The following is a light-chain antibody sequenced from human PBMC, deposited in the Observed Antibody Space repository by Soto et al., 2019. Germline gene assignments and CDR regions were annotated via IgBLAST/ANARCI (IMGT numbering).Light chain of an antibody. CDR1: SSDVGSYNL. CDR3: CSYAGSRTYV. CDR2: EGS. V-gene: IGLV2-23*01. Sequence: QSALTQPASVSGSPGQSITISCTGTSSDVGSYNLVSWYQQHPGKAPKLMIYEGSKRPSGVSNRFSGSKSGNTASLTISGLQAEDEADYYCCSYAGSRTYVSGTGIKLTVL. J-gene: IGLJ1*01.